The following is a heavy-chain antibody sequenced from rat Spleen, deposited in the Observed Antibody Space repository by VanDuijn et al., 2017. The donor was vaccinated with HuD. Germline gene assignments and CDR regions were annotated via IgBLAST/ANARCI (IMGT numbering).Heavy chain of an antibody. V-gene: IGHV2-1*01. J-gene: IGHJ3*01. CDR2: IWIGGNT. CDR1: GFSLTSNS. Sequence: QVQLKESGPGLVQPSQTLSLTCTVSGFSLTSNSVNWVRQPPGKGLEWMGAIWIGGNTDYNSALKSRLTISRDTSKSQVFLKMNSLQTEDTAIYFCTSPFRWFAYWGQGTLVTVSS. CDR3: TSPFRWFAY.